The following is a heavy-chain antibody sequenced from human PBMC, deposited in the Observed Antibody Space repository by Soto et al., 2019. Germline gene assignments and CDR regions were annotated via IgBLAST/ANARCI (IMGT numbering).Heavy chain of an antibody. D-gene: IGHD2-2*01. Sequence: QVQLVQSGAEVKKPGASVKVSCKASGYTFTSYDINWVRQATGQGLEWMGWMNPNSGNTGYAQKFQGRVTMSSKTSICTAYMELSSLRSEDTAVYYCARGSGCSSTSCNELDYYYYMDVWGKGTTVTVSS. J-gene: IGHJ6*03. CDR1: GYTFTSYD. V-gene: IGHV1-8*01. CDR3: ARGSGCSSTSCNELDYYYYMDV. CDR2: MNPNSGNT.